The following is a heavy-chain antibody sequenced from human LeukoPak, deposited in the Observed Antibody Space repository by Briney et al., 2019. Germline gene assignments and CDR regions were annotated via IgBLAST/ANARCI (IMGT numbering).Heavy chain of an antibody. J-gene: IGHJ3*02. D-gene: IGHD6-13*01. CDR1: GFTFDDYG. Sequence: GGSLRLSCAASGFTFDDYGMNWVRQAPGKGLEGVSDINWNGDRTRYGDSVKGRFTFSRDNAKNSLYLQMNSLRVEDTALYYCARRLAAADTFDIWGQGTMVTVSS. CDR2: INWNGDRT. V-gene: IGHV3-20*04. CDR3: ARRLAAADTFDI.